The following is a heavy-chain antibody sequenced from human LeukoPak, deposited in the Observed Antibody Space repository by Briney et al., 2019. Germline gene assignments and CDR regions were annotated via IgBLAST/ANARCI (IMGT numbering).Heavy chain of an antibody. CDR1: GYTFTSYG. Sequence: ASVKVSCMDSGYTFTSYGISWVRPAPEQGLEWMGWINPNSGDTNYAQKVQGRVTMARDTSITTAYMELSRLSSDDTAVYYCARGTWGFNYYDSSGYTDYWGQGTLVTVSS. CDR3: ARGTWGFNYYDSSGYTDY. CDR2: INPNSGDT. V-gene: IGHV1-2*02. J-gene: IGHJ4*02. D-gene: IGHD3-22*01.